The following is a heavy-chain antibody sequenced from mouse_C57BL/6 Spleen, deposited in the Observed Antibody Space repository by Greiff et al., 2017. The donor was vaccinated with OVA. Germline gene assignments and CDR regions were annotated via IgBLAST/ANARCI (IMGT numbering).Heavy chain of an antibody. D-gene: IGHD1-1*01. Sequence: QVQLKQPGAELVKPGASVKMSCKASGYTFTSYWITWVKQRPGQGLEWIGDIYPGSGSTNYNEKFKSKATLTVDPSSSTAYMQLSSLTSEDSAVYYCARGGFYYGSSFPFDYWGQGTTLTVSS. V-gene: IGHV1-55*01. CDR3: ARGGFYYGSSFPFDY. J-gene: IGHJ2*01. CDR2: IYPGSGST. CDR1: GYTFTSYW.